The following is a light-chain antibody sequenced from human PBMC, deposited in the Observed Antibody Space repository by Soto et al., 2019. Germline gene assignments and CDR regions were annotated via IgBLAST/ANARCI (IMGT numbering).Light chain of an antibody. V-gene: IGKV3-11*01. J-gene: IGKJ5*01. CDR1: QSVSSY. Sequence: EIVLTQSPATLSLSPGERATLSCRASQSVSSYLAWYQQKPGQAPRLLIYDASNRATGIPARFSGSGSGTYFTLTISSLEPEDFAVYYCQQRSNWPVFGQGTRLEIK. CDR3: QQRSNWPV. CDR2: DAS.